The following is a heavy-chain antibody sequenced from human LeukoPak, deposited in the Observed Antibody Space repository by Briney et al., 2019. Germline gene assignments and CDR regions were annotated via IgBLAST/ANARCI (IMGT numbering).Heavy chain of an antibody. CDR1: GGSIRSSYYY. D-gene: IGHD3-10*01. CDR3: ARDLGLSRDY. Sequence: SETLSLTCTVSGGSIRSSYYYWGWIRQPPGKGLEWIGSIYDSGSTYYNPSLKSRVTISVDTSKNQFSLKLNSVTAADTAVYYCARDLGLSRDYWGQGTLVTVSS. CDR2: IYDSGST. J-gene: IGHJ4*02. V-gene: IGHV4-39*07.